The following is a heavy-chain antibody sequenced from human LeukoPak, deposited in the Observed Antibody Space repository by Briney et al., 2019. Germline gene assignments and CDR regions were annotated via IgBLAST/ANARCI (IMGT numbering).Heavy chain of an antibody. CDR2: IYYSGST. D-gene: IGHD3-22*01. CDR1: GGSISSGDYY. V-gene: IGHV4-30-4*08. J-gene: IGHJ4*02. Sequence: ASETLSLTCTVSGGSISSGDYYWSWIRQPPGKGLEWIGYIYYSGSTYYNPSLKSRVTISVDTSKNQFSLKLSSVTAADTAVYYCARQAIMVITLNDYWGQGTLVTVSS. CDR3: ARQAIMVITLNDY.